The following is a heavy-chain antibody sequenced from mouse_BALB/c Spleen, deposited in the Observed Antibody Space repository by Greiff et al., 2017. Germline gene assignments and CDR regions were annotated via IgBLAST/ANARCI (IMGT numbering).Heavy chain of an antibody. V-gene: IGHV5-6*01. CDR3: ARVGKYAMDY. D-gene: IGHD3-1*01. CDR1: GFTFSSYG. Sequence: EVKLVESGGDLVKPGGSLKLSCAASGFTFSSYGMSWVRQTPDKRLEWVATISSGGSYTYYPDGVKGRFTISRDNAKNTLYLQMSSLKSEDTAMYYCARVGKYAMDYWGQGTSVTVSS. J-gene: IGHJ4*01. CDR2: ISSGGSYT.